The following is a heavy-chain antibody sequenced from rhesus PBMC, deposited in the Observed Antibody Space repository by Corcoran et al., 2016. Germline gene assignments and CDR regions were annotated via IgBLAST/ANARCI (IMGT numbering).Heavy chain of an antibody. CDR1: GGSISGGYY. V-gene: IGHV4S7*01. Sequence: QVQLQESGPGLVKPSETLSLTCAVSGGSISGGYYWGWIRQHPGKGLEWIGNIYGSIARPYCNPSLTSGGAISNDTSKNQCSLRLGYVTAADTAVYYCARVTYYYGSGYLSPFDYWGQGVLVTVSS. D-gene: IGHD3-28*01. J-gene: IGHJ4*01. CDR2: IYGSIARP. CDR3: ARVTYYYGSGYLSPFDY.